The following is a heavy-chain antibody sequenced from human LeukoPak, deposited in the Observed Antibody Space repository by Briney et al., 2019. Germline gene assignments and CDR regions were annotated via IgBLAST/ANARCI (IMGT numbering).Heavy chain of an antibody. CDR3: AGSSWDFDH. J-gene: IGHJ4*02. CDR1: GGSISSYY. Sequence: SETLSLTCTVSGGSISSYYWSWIRQPPGKGLEWVGYIYYSGSANYNPSLKSRVTISVDTSKNQFSLKLSSVTAADTAVYYCAGSSWDFDHWGQGTLVNVPS. D-gene: IGHD2-2*01. V-gene: IGHV4-59*01. CDR2: IYYSGSA.